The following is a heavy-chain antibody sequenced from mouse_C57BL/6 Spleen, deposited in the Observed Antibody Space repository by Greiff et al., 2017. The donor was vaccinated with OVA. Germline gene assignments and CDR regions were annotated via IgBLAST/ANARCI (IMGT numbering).Heavy chain of an antibody. CDR3: ARSLDYYYGSGDYAMDY. V-gene: IGHV1-76*01. CDR2: IYPGSGNT. CDR1: GYTFTDYY. J-gene: IGHJ4*01. D-gene: IGHD1-1*01. Sequence: VQLVESGAELVRPGASVKLSCKASGYTFTDYYINWVKQRPGQGLEWIARIYPGSGNTYYNEKFKGKATPTAEKSSSTAYMQLSSLTSEDSAVYFCARSLDYYYGSGDYAMDYWGQGTSVTVAS.